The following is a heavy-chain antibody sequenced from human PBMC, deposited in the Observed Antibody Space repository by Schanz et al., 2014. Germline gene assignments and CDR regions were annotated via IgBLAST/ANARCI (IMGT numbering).Heavy chain of an antibody. CDR2: ISAYNGNT. D-gene: IGHD6-13*01. CDR1: GYTFTSYG. V-gene: IGHV1-18*01. Sequence: QVQLVQSGAEVKKPGASVKVSCKASGYTFTSYGINWVRQAPGQGLEWMGWISAYNGNTNYAQKLQGRVTMTTDTSTSTDYVELRSLRADDTALYYCARGGYSSSWYDRDIEHFDYWGQGTLVTVSS. J-gene: IGHJ4*02. CDR3: ARGGYSSSWYDRDIEHFDY.